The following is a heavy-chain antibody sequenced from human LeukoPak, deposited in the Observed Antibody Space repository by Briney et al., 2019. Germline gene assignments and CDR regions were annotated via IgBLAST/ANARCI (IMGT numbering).Heavy chain of an antibody. V-gene: IGHV4-39*01. CDR3: ARHPAGDSGRFDY. J-gene: IGHJ4*02. D-gene: IGHD1-26*01. CDR2: VYYSGSS. CDR1: GGSISSNRYY. Sequence: PSETLSLTCSVSGGSISSNRYYWVWIRQSPRKGLEWIGNVYYSGSSFYNPSLRSRVTISIDTSKSQFSLKLSSVTAADTAVYYCARHPAGDSGRFDYWGQGTLVTVAS.